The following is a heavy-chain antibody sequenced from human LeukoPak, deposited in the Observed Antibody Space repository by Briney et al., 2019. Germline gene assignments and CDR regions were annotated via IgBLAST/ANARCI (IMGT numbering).Heavy chain of an antibody. Sequence: GGSLRLSCAASGFTFSSYAMSWVRQAPGEGLEWVSAISGSGGSTYYADSVKGRFTISRDNSKNTLYLQMNSLRAEDTAVYYCAKVPYSYVWGSYRPYYFDYWGQGTLVTVSS. CDR3: AKVPYSYVWGSYRPYYFDY. J-gene: IGHJ4*02. CDR2: ISGSGGST. CDR1: GFTFSSYA. V-gene: IGHV3-23*01. D-gene: IGHD3-16*02.